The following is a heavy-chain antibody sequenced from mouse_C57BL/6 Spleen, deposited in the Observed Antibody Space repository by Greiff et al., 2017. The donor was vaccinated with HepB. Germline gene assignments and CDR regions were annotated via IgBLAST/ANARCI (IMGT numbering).Heavy chain of an antibody. CDR1: GFSLSTSGMG. D-gene: IGHD1-1*01. J-gene: IGHJ3*01. CDR2: IYWDDDK. CDR3: DRTLYGSSYVFAY. V-gene: IGHV8-12*01. Sequence: QVTLKESGPGILQSSQTLSLTCSFSGFSLSTSGMGVSWIRQPSGPGLEWLAHIYWDDDKRYNPSLKSRLTISQDTSRNQVFLKITSVDTADTATYYCDRTLYGSSYVFAYWGQGTLVTVSA.